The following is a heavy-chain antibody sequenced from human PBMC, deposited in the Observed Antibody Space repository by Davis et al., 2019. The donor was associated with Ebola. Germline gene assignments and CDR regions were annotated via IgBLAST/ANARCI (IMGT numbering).Heavy chain of an antibody. CDR2: ISAYNGNT. J-gene: IGHJ3*02. CDR1: GYTSKNYA. Sequence: ASVKVSCKASGYTSKNYAISWVRQAPGQGLEWMGWISAYNGNTNYAQILQGRVTMTTDTPTGTAYMELRSLRSDDTAVYFCARTSIVGTTTTASDIWGQGTKVTVSS. V-gene: IGHV1-18*01. CDR3: ARTSIVGTTTTASDI. D-gene: IGHD1-26*01.